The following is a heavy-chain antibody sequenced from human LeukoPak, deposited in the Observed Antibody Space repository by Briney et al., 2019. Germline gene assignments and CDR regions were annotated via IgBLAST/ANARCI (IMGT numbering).Heavy chain of an antibody. CDR1: GGSISSYY. CDR3: ARTSGQQLVYFDY. D-gene: IGHD6-13*01. CDR2: IYYSGST. J-gene: IGHJ4*02. V-gene: IGHV4-59*01. Sequence: SETLSLTCTVSGGSISSYYWSWIRQPPGKGLEWIGYIYYSGSTNYNPSLKSRVTISVDTSKNQFSLKLSSVTAVDTAVYYCARTSGQQLVYFDYWGQGTLVTVSS.